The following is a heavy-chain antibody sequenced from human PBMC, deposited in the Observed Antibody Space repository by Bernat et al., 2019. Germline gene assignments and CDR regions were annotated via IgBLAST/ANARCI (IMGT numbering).Heavy chain of an antibody. CDR1: GGSISSGSYY. Sequence: QVQLQESGPGLVKPSQTLSLTCTVSGGSISSGSYYWSWIRQPAGKGLEWIGRIYTSGSTNYNPSLKSRVTISVNTSKNQLSLKLSSVAAADTAVYYCAGVIPLRFLAKFDPWGQGTLVTVSS. D-gene: IGHD3-3*01. V-gene: IGHV4-61*02. J-gene: IGHJ5*02. CDR3: AGVIPLRFLAKFDP. CDR2: IYTSGST.